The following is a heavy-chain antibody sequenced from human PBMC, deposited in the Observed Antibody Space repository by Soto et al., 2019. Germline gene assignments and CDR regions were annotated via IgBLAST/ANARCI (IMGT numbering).Heavy chain of an antibody. CDR1: GFTFSSYA. CDR3: AKDVGSFLIAAAGALFDY. J-gene: IGHJ4*02. CDR2: ISGSGGST. D-gene: IGHD6-13*01. V-gene: IGHV3-23*01. Sequence: GGSLRLSCAASGFTFSSYAMSWVRQAPGKGLEWVSAISGSGGSTYYADSVKGRFTISRDNSKNTLYLQMNSLRAEDTAVYYCAKDVGSFLIAAAGALFDYWGQGTLVTVSS.